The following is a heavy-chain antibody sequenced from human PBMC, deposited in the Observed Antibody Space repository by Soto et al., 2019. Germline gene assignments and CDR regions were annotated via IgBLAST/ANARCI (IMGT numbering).Heavy chain of an antibody. D-gene: IGHD3-16*02. V-gene: IGHV1-24*01. CDR3: ATARYDYIWGSYRSNWFDP. CDR2: FDPEDGET. Sequence: QVQLVQSGAEVKKPGASVKVSCKVSGYTLTELSMHWVRQAPGKGLEWMGGFDPEDGETIYAQKFQGRVTMTEDTSTDTAYMELSSLRSEDTAVYYCATARYDYIWGSYRSNWFDPWGQGTLVTVSS. J-gene: IGHJ5*02. CDR1: GYTLTELS.